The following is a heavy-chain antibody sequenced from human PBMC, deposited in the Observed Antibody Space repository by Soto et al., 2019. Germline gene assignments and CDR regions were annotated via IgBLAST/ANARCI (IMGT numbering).Heavy chain of an antibody. J-gene: IGHJ6*02. V-gene: IGHV1-69*01. D-gene: IGHD2-21*02. Sequence: QVQLVQSGAEVKKPGSSVKVSCKASGGTFSSYAISWVRQAPGQGLEWMGGIIPIFGTANYAQKFQGRVTITADESTSTGDKELSSLRSEDTAVYYCARGDLGGNSDSYYYGMDVWGQGTTVTVSS. CDR3: ARGDLGGNSDSYYYGMDV. CDR2: IIPIFGTA. CDR1: GGTFSSYA.